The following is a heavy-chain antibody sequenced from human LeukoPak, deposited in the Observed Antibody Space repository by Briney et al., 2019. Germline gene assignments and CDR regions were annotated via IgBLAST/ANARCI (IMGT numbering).Heavy chain of an antibody. V-gene: IGHV1-69*04. J-gene: IGHJ3*02. Sequence: SVKVSCKASGDTFSRNTISWVRQAPGQGLEWMGRSIPILDMANYAQKFQGRVTITADKSTSTACMELSSLRSEDTAVYYCARDGGAALSLDIWGQGTMVTVSS. D-gene: IGHD3-16*01. CDR1: GDTFSRNT. CDR3: ARDGGAALSLDI. CDR2: SIPILDMA.